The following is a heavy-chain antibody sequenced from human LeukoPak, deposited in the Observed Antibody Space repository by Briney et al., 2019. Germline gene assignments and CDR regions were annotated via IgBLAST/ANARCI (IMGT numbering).Heavy chain of an antibody. CDR2: INHSGST. Sequence: SETLSLTCAVYGGSFSGYYWSWIRQPPGKGLEWIGEINHSGSTNYNPSLTSRVTISVDTSKNQFSLKLSSVTAADTAVYYGARGGRRSGGRCDGLSGFDYWGQGTLVTVSS. D-gene: IGHD2-15*01. V-gene: IGHV4-34*01. J-gene: IGHJ4*02. CDR1: GGSFSGYY. CDR3: ARGGRRSGGRCDGLSGFDY.